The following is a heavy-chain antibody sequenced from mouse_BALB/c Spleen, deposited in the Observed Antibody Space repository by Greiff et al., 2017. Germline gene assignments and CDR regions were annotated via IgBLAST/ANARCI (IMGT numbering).Heavy chain of an antibody. CDR1: GFTFSSYG. V-gene: IGHV5-6*01. D-gene: IGHD2-3*01. CDR2: ISSGGSYT. J-gene: IGHJ3*01. Sequence: EAQRVESGGDLVKPGGSLKLSCAASGFTFSSYGMSWVRQTPDKRLEWVATISSGGSYTYYPDSVKGRFTISRDNAKNTLYLQMSSLKSEDTAMYYCARHDGYLAWFAYWGQGTLVTVSA. CDR3: ARHDGYLAWFAY.